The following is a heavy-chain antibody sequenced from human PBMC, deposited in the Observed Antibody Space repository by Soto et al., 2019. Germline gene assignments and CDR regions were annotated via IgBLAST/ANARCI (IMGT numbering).Heavy chain of an antibody. Sequence: EVQLLESGGGLVQPGGYLRLSCAASGFTFSSYAMSWVRQAPGKGLEWVSAFSGSGVSKYYADYVKGRFTISRYNSKNTLYLQMNSMRAEDRSVYYCAKALSGYRSSGYNESNYYCYYGMDVWGQGTTVTVSS. V-gene: IGHV3-23*01. J-gene: IGHJ6*02. CDR3: AKALSGYRSSGYNESNYYCYYGMDV. CDR2: FSGSGVSK. D-gene: IGHD6-13*01. CDR1: GFTFSSYA.